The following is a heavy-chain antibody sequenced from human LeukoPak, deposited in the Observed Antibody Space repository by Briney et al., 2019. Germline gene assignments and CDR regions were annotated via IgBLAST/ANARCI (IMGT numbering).Heavy chain of an antibody. J-gene: IGHJ5*02. CDR2: INYSGNT. V-gene: IGHV4-30-4*08. D-gene: IGHD2-2*01. Sequence: SETLSLTCTVSGGSISSGDYYWSWIRQPPGKGLEWIGYINYSGNTFHYNPSLKNRVTISVDTSENRFSLRLSSVTAADTAVYYCASTNCSSASCYGANWFDPWGQGTLVTVSS. CDR3: ASTNCSSASCYGANWFDP. CDR1: GGSISSGDYY.